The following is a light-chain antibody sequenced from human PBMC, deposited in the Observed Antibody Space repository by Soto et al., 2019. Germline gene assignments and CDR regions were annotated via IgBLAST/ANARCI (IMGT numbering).Light chain of an antibody. CDR1: SSDVGGFNS. CDR3: YSYAGTNTHV. V-gene: IGLV2-11*01. J-gene: IGLJ1*01. CDR2: DVT. Sequence: QSALTQPRSVSGSPGQSGTISCTGTSSDVGGFNSVSWYQHHPDKVPKLMIYDVTKRPSGVPFRFSGSKSGNTASLTISGLQADDEADYYCYSYAGTNTHVFGTGTKVTVL.